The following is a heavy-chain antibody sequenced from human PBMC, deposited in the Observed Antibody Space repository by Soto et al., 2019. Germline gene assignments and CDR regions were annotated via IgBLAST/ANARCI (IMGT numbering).Heavy chain of an antibody. CDR2: INHSGST. J-gene: IGHJ5*02. CDR1: GGSFSGYY. Sequence: QVQLQQWGAGLLKPSETLSLTCAVYGGSFSGYYWSWIRQPPGKGLEWIGEINHSGSTNYNPSLKSRVTISVDTSKNQFSLKLRSVTAADTAVYYCAEEMTTVTTITWGQGTLVTVSS. CDR3: AEEMTTVTTIT. D-gene: IGHD4-17*01. V-gene: IGHV4-34*01.